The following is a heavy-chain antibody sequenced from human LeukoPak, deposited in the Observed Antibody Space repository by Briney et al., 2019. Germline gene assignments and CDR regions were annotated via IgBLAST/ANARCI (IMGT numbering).Heavy chain of an antibody. CDR3: ARLVDTPVIRGYYFDP. V-gene: IGHV4-61*02. CDR2: IYISGST. Sequence: SQTLSLTCTVSGVSVSRGSYYWRWLRQPAGTGLEWLGRIYISGSTNYNSSLRGRVTMSIDTSKNQFSLTLTSVTAADTAVYYCARLVDTPVIRGYYFDPWGQGTLVTVSS. CDR1: GVSVSRGSYY. J-gene: IGHJ5*02. D-gene: IGHD3-22*01.